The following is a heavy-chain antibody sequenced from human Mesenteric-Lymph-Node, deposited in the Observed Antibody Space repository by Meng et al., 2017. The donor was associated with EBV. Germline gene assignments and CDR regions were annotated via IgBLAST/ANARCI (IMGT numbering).Heavy chain of an antibody. CDR3: ARGNYNFGQNFDY. V-gene: IGHV4-30-4*01. Sequence: QVQVQEPGPGLVKPSQTLSLTCAVSGGSISGSPYYWSWIRQSPGKGLEWIGYSSGNTYYNPSLKSRVSISLDTSKNQFFLKLTSVTAADTAVYYCARGNYNFGQNFDYWGQGTLVTVSS. CDR2: YSSGNT. D-gene: IGHD1-1*01. J-gene: IGHJ4*02. CDR1: GGSISGSPYY.